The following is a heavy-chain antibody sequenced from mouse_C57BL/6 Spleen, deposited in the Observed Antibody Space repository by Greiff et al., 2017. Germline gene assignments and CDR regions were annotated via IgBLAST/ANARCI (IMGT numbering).Heavy chain of an antibody. V-gene: IGHV1-80*01. Sequence: VQLQESGAELVKPGASVKISCKASGYAFSSYWMNWVKQRPGKGLEWIGQIYPGDGDTNYNGKFKGKATLTADKSSSTAYMQLSSLTSEDSAVYFCAREDSNDAMDYWGQGTSVTVSS. J-gene: IGHJ4*01. CDR1: GYAFSSYW. CDR2: IYPGDGDT. CDR3: AREDSNDAMDY. D-gene: IGHD2-5*01.